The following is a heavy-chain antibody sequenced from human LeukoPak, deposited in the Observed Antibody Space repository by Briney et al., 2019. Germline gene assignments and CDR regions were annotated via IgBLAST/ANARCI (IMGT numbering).Heavy chain of an antibody. D-gene: IGHD4-17*01. CDR3: ARHSDYGDYRYFDL. CDR1: GGSISSYY. J-gene: IGHJ2*01. V-gene: IGHV4-59*08. CDR2: IYYSGST. Sequence: SETLSLTCTVSGGSISSYYWSWIRQPPGKGLEWIGYIYYSGSTNYNPSLKSRVTISVDTSKNQFSLKLRSVTAADTAVYYCARHSDYGDYRYFDLWGRGTLVTVSS.